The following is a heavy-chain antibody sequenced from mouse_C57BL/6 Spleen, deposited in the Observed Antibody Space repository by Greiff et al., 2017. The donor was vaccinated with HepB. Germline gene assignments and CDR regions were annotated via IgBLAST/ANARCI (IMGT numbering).Heavy chain of an antibody. CDR2: ISYDGSN. V-gene: IGHV3-6*01. CDR3: ARADSYGSSHWYFDV. J-gene: IGHJ1*03. CDR1: GYSITSGYY. D-gene: IGHD1-1*01. Sequence: DVKLQESGPGLVKPSQSLSLTCSVTGYSITSGYYWNWIRQFPGNKLEWMGYISYDGSNNYNPSLKNRISITRDTSKNQFFLKLNSVTTEDTATYYCARADSYGSSHWYFDVWGTGTTVTVSS.